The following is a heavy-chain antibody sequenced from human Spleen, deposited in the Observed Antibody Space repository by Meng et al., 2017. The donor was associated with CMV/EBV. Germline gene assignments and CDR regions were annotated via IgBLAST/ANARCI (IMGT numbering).Heavy chain of an antibody. V-gene: IGHV4-59*05. CDR3: ARHLRGYSWPKSD. CDR1: GFTFSSCA. J-gene: IGHJ4*02. D-gene: IGHD1-26*01. Sequence: GSLGLSCAASGFTFSSCAMSWIRQPPGKGLEWIGSFFHSGDTYSNPSLRSRVAISVDTSKNQFSLRLNSVTATDTAMYYCARHLRGYSWPKSDWGQGTLVTVSS. CDR2: FFHSGDT.